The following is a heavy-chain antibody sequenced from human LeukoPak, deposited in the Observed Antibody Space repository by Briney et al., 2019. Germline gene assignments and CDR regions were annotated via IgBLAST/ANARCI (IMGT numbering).Heavy chain of an antibody. Sequence: SETLSLTCRVSVGSIPSTIYWTWVRQPSGKGQEWILEVNLQGSTNYNRSLMGRVAISVDMSENHISLQLTSVTAADTAVYYCARHSDYDSSGYYYPYFDYWGQGTLVTVSS. D-gene: IGHD3-22*01. V-gene: IGHV4-4*02. CDR1: VGSIPSTIY. CDR3: ARHSDYDSSGYYYPYFDY. J-gene: IGHJ4*02. CDR2: VNLQGST.